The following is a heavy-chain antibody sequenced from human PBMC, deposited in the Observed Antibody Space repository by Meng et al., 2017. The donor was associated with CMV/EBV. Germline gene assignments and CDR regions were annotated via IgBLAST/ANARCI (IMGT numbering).Heavy chain of an antibody. CDR1: ISSSRYY. CDR3: AVYCSSTSCYVEGGGFDP. D-gene: IGHD2-2*01. V-gene: IGHV4-39*07. CDR2: IYYSGST. Sequence: ISSSRYYWGWIRQPPGKGLEWIGSIYYSGSTYYNPSLKSRVTISVDTSKNQFSLKLSSVTAADTAVYYCAVYCSSTSCYVEGGGFDPWGQGTLVTVSS. J-gene: IGHJ5*02.